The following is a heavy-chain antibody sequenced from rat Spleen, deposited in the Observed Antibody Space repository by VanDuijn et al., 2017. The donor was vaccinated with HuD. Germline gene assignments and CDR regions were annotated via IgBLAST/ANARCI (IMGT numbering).Heavy chain of an antibody. V-gene: IGHV2-41*01. D-gene: IGHD1-6*01. Sequence: QVQLKESGPGLVQPSQTLSLTCTVSGFSLTSNSVSWVRQPPGKGLEWMGAIWNTGGTRYNSDFKSRLSISRDTSKSQVFLKMNSLQTEDTASYYCGRDPAYYGYFDYWGQGVRVTVSS. CDR3: GRDPAYYGYFDY. J-gene: IGHJ2*01. CDR1: GFSLTSNS. CDR2: IWNTGGT.